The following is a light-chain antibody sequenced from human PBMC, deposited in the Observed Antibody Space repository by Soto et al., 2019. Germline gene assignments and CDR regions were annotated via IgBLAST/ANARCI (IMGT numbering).Light chain of an antibody. Sequence: DIQMTQSPSTLSASVGDRVTITCRASQSISNWLAWYQQKPGKAPKLLIHGDSSLESGVPSRFSGSGSGTEFTLTISSLQPDDFATYYCQQYDSFSATFGQGTKVEIK. CDR1: QSISNW. CDR3: QQYDSFSAT. J-gene: IGKJ1*01. V-gene: IGKV1-5*01. CDR2: GDS.